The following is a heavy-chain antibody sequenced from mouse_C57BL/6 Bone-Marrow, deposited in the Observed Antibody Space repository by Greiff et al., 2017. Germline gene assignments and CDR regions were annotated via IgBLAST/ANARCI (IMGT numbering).Heavy chain of an antibody. Sequence: QVQLQQPGAELVRPGASVKLSCKASGYTFTSYGMHWVKQRPGQGLEWIGEIDPSDSYTNYNQKFKGKSTLTVDKSSSTAYMQLSSLTSEDSAVYYCARGDYYGRPFAYWCQGTLVTVSA. CDR3: ARGDYYGRPFAY. CDR2: IDPSDSYT. V-gene: IGHV1-69*01. J-gene: IGHJ3*01. D-gene: IGHD1-1*01. CDR1: GYTFTSYG.